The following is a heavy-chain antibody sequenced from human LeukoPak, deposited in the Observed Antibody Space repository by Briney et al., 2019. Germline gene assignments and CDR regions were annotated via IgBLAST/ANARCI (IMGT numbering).Heavy chain of an antibody. CDR3: ARSITGYSYGFIGY. Sequence: ASVKVSCKASGYTFTGYYIHWVRQAPGQGLEWMGWINPHSGGTNYAQKFQGRVTMTRDTSISTAYMELSRLRSDDTAVYYCARSITGYSYGFIGYWGQGTLVTVSS. J-gene: IGHJ4*02. V-gene: IGHV1-2*02. CDR1: GYTFTGYY. D-gene: IGHD5-18*01. CDR2: INPHSGGT.